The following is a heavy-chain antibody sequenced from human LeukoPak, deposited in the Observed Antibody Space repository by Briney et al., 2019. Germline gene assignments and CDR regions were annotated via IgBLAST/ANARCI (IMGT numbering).Heavy chain of an antibody. D-gene: IGHD5-24*01. V-gene: IGHV4-39*07. CDR2: IYYSGST. Sequence: PSETLSLTCSVSGGSISRSSYYWGWIRQPPGKGLEWFGSIYYSGSTNYNPSLKSRVTISVDTSNNQFSLKLSSVTAADTAVYYCARGRDGYNPDAFDIWGQGTMVTVSS. CDR1: GGSISRSSYY. J-gene: IGHJ3*02. CDR3: ARGRDGYNPDAFDI.